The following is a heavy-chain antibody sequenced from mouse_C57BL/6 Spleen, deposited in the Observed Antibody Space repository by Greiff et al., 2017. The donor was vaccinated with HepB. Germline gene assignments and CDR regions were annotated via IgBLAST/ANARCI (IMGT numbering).Heavy chain of an antibody. D-gene: IGHD1-1*01. CDR1: GYSITSGYD. V-gene: IGHV3-1*01. J-gene: IGHJ3*01. CDR3: ARGDYGSSWFAY. Sequence: EVKLMESGPGMVKPSQSLSLTCTVTGYSITSGYDWHWIRHFPGNKLEWMGYISYSGSTNYNPSLKSRISITHDTSKNHFFLKLNSVTTEDTATYYCARGDYGSSWFAYWGQGTLVTVSA. CDR2: ISYSGST.